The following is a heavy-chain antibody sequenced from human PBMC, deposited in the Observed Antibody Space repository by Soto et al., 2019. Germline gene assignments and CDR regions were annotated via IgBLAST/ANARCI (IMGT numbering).Heavy chain of an antibody. CDR3: ATGAAGVAAPVT. CDR2: INAYNGNT. Sequence: QVRLVQSGGEVKKPGASVKVSCKASGYTFTSFGVSWVRQAPGQGLEWMGWINAYNGNTKYAQKFQGRVTMTGDTCTFKAFMGVGSLRPADTAVYYCATGAAGVAAPVTWGQGTLVTVSS. CDR1: GYTFTSFG. D-gene: IGHD6-13*01. J-gene: IGHJ4*02. V-gene: IGHV1-18*01.